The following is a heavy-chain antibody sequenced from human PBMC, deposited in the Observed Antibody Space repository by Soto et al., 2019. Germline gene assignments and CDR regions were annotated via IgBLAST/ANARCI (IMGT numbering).Heavy chain of an antibody. CDR1: GYMFTGYY. CDR3: TRKVVTFNFDY. V-gene: IGHV1-2*02. CDR2: INPDSGGT. D-gene: IGHD3-16*01. J-gene: IGHJ4*02. Sequence: ASVKVSCKASGYMFTGYYMHWVRQAPGQGLEWMGWINPDSGGTNYQQKFQGRVTMTRDTSISTAYLELSSLRSDDTAVYYCTRKVVTFNFDYWGQGTLVTVSS.